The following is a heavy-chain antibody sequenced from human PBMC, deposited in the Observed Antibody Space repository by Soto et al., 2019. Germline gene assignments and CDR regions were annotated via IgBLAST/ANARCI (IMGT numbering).Heavy chain of an antibody. CDR1: GFIFDDFT. J-gene: IGHJ4*02. CDR2: MKWDGRIT. Sequence: EVQLVESGGTVIQPGGSLRLSCAASGFIFDDFTMHWVRLLPGKCLQWVSYMKWDGRITMYADSVKGRFTISRDNTNSHLYLQMDSLRFDDTALASCAEAEGAACESPGDWCPGPLVTVSS. V-gene: IGHV3-43*01. D-gene: IGHD6-13*01. CDR3: AEAEGAACESPGD.